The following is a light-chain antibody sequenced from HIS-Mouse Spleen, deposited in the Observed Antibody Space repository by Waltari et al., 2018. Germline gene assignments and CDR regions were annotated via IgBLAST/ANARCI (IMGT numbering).Light chain of an antibody. Sequence: QSALTQPRSVSGSPGQSVTISFTGTSSDVGGYNYVSWYQQPPGKAPKRMIYDVSKRPSGVPDRFSGSKSGNTASLTISGLQAEDEADYYCCSYAGSYTGVFGTGTKVTVL. J-gene: IGLJ1*01. V-gene: IGLV2-11*01. CDR2: DVS. CDR1: SSDVGGYNY. CDR3: CSYAGSYTGV.